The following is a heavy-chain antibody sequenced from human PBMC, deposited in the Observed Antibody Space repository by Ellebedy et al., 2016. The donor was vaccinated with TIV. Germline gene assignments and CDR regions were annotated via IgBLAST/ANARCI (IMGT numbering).Heavy chain of an antibody. V-gene: IGHV3-7*03. J-gene: IGHJ4*02. Sequence: GGSLRLSYAASGFTFSSYWMSWVRQAPGKGLEWVANIKQDGSEKYYVDSVKGRFTISRDNAKNSLYLQMNSLRAEDTAVYYCARTRGYSYGRLDYWGQGTLVTVSS. D-gene: IGHD5-18*01. CDR3: ARTRGYSYGRLDY. CDR2: IKQDGSEK. CDR1: GFTFSSYW.